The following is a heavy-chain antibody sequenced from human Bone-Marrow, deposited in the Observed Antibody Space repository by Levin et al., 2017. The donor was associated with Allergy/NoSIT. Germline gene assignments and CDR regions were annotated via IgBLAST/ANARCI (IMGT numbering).Heavy chain of an antibody. V-gene: IGHV1-46*01. CDR3: ARGPRDIVVVPAAGYVDY. Sequence: ASVKVSCKASGYTFTSYYMHWVRQAPGQGLEWMGIINPSGGSTSYAQKFQGRVTMTRDTSTSTVYMELSSLRSEDTAVYYCARGPRDIVVVPAAGYVDYWGQGTLVTVSS. CDR2: INPSGGST. J-gene: IGHJ4*02. D-gene: IGHD2-2*01. CDR1: GYTFTSYY.